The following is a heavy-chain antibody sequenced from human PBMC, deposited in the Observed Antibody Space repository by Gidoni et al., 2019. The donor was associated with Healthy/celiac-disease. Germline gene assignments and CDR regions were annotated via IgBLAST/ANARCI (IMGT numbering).Heavy chain of an antibody. V-gene: IGHV4-34*01. D-gene: IGHD3-3*01. Sequence: QVQLQQWGAGLLKPSETLSLTCAVYGGSFSGYYWSWLRQPQGQGLEWIGEINHSGSTNYNPSLKSRVTISVDTSKNQFSLKLSSVTAADTAVYYCAGEGYYDFWSGYLGFDYWGQGTLVTVSS. CDR1: GGSFSGYY. CDR3: AGEGYYDFWSGYLGFDY. CDR2: INHSGST. J-gene: IGHJ4*02.